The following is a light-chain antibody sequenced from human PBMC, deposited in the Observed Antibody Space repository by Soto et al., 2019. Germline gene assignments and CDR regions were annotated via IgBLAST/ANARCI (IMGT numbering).Light chain of an antibody. V-gene: IGKV3-20*01. CDR2: GAS. J-gene: IGKJ1*01. CDR1: QSVSIND. CDR3: QQYSSSFRT. Sequence: EIVLPQSPGTLSLSPGERATLSCRASQSVSINDLAWYQQKPGQAPRLLIYGASIRATGIPDRFSGSGSGTDFTLTISRLEPEDVAVYYCQQYSSSFRTFGQGTKVDIK.